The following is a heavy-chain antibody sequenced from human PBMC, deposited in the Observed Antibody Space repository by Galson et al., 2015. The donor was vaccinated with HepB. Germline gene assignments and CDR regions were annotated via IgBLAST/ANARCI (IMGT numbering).Heavy chain of an antibody. CDR3: ARDRAPASRGAGKFGY. Sequence: SLRLSCAASGFTFSDHRMNWVRQAPGKGLEWVSYISRSGRTTYYADSVKGRFTLSRDNAKNSLFLQMDSLRDDDTAIYYCARDRAPASRGAGKFGYWGQGTLVTVSS. CDR2: ISRSGRTT. CDR1: GFTFSDHR. D-gene: IGHD2-2*01. V-gene: IGHV3-48*02. J-gene: IGHJ4*02.